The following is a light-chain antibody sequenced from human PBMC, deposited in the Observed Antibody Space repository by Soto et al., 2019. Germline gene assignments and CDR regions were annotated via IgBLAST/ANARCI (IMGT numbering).Light chain of an antibody. CDR2: EVS. CDR1: SRDVGGCNC. V-gene: IGLV2-8*01. Sequence: QSALTQPPSASGSPGQSVTISCTGTSRDVGGCNCVSWYQQHPGKAPKLIIYEVSKRPSGVPDRFSGSKSGNTASLTVSGLQAEDEADYYCSSYAGSKNVVFGGGTKLTVL. CDR3: SSYAGSKNVV. J-gene: IGLJ2*01.